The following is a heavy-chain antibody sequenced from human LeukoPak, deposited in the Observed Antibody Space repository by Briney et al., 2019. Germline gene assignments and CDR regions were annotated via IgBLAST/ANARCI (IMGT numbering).Heavy chain of an antibody. CDR1: GFIFDDYG. D-gene: IGHD6-6*01. Sequence: GGSLRLSWAAFGFIFDDYGMSWVRQAPGKGLEWGSGINWNGGSTGYADSVKGRFTISRDNAKNSLYLHMNRLRAEDTALYYCARVQLVDYYYYSYMDVWGKGTTVTASS. CDR2: INWNGGST. J-gene: IGHJ6*03. V-gene: IGHV3-20*04. CDR3: ARVQLVDYYYYSYMDV.